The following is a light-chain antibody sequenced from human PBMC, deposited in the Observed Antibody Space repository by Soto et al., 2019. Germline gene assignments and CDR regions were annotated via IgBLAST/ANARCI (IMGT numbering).Light chain of an antibody. CDR1: NSDIGAYIY. J-gene: IGLJ1*01. CDR2: EVS. Sequence: QSALTQPASVSGSPGQSITISCTGTNSDIGAYIYVSWYQQHPGKAPKLMIYEVSNRPSGVSNRFSGSKSGNTASLTISGLQAEDEADYYCSSFASTHTYVFGTGTKLTVL. V-gene: IGLV2-14*01. CDR3: SSFASTHTYV.